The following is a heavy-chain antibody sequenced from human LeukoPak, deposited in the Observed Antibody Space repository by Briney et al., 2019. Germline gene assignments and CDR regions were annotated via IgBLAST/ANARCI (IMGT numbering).Heavy chain of an antibody. Sequence: ASVKVSCKASGYTFTGYYMHWVRQAPGQGLEWMGRINPNSGDTGYAQKFQGRVTMTRDTSISTAYMELTRLRSDDTAVYYCAREYCNAGICYAYFDYWRQGTLVTVSS. CDR3: AREYCNAGICYAYFDY. D-gene: IGHD2-15*01. CDR1: GYTFTGYY. J-gene: IGHJ4*02. V-gene: IGHV1-2*06. CDR2: INPNSGDT.